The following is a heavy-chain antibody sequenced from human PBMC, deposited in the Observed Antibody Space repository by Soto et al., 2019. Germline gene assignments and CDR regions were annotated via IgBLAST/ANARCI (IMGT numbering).Heavy chain of an antibody. CDR2: ISIHNGNT. CDR1: GYTFNTYG. V-gene: IGHV1-18*04. Sequence: QAQLLQSGGELKKSGASVKVSCKASGYTFNTYGISWVRQAPGQGLEWMAWISIHNGNTNFAQKFQGRVTLTTDTSTSTANMELRSLRSDATAVYSCARMTTVDSSHYYMAVWGKGTTVTVSS. J-gene: IGHJ6*03. CDR3: ARMTTVDSSHYYMAV. D-gene: IGHD4-4*01.